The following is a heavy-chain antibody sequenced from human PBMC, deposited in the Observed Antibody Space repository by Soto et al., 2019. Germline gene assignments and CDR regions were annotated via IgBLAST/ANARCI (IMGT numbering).Heavy chain of an antibody. Sequence: ASVKVSCKVSGYSLSDLSIHWVRQAPGKVLEWMGSLDAEDGETIYAQKLQGRGTMTEDTSTDTAYMELSSLTSEDTAMYYCATLPRTIERTPAAIWSFDSWGQGTLVTVSS. V-gene: IGHV1-24*01. J-gene: IGHJ4*02. CDR2: LDAEDGET. D-gene: IGHD2-2*01. CDR1: GYSLSDLS. CDR3: ATLPRTIERTPAAIWSFDS.